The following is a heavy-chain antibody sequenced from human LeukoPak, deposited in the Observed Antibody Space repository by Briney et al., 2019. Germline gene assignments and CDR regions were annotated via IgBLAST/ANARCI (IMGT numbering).Heavy chain of an antibody. CDR1: GYTFTGYY. D-gene: IGHD1-1*01. Sequence: GASMKVSCKASGYTFTGYYIHWVRQAPGQGLEWMGIINPSGGSTSYAQKFQGRVTMTRDTSTSTVYMELSSLRSEDTAVYYCARDSNNWNDVASPPSFTTLGYWGQGTLVTVSS. CDR2: INPSGGST. V-gene: IGHV1-46*01. J-gene: IGHJ4*02. CDR3: ARDSNNWNDVASPPSFTTLGY.